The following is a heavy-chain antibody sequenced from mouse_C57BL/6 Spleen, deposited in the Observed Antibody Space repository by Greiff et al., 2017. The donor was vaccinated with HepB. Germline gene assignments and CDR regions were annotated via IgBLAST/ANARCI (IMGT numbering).Heavy chain of an antibody. V-gene: IGHV1-82*01. J-gene: IGHJ2*01. CDR3: ARSGWDLGYFDY. CDR2: IYTGDGDT. D-gene: IGHD4-1*01. Sequence: VQLQQSGPELVKPGASVKISCKASGYSLSSSWMNWVKQRPGKGLEWIGRIYTGDGDTNYNGKFKGKAKLTADKSSSTAYMQLSSLTSEDSAVYFCARSGWDLGYFDYWGQGTTLTVSS. CDR1: GYSLSSSW.